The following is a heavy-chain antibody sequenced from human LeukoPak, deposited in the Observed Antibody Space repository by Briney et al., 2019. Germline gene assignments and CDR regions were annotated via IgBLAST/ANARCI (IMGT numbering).Heavy chain of an antibody. CDR3: AKERTIAARPENWFDP. D-gene: IGHD6-6*01. Sequence: GGSLRLSCAASGFTFSSYGMHWVRQAPGKGLEWVAFIRYDGSNKYYADSVKGRFTISRDNSKNTLYLQMDSLRAEDTAVYYCAKERTIAARPENWFDPWGQGTLVTVSS. CDR1: GFTFSSYG. CDR2: IRYDGSNK. J-gene: IGHJ5*02. V-gene: IGHV3-30*02.